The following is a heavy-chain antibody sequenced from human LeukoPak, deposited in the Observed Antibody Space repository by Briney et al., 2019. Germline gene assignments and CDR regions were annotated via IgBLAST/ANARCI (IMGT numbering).Heavy chain of an antibody. CDR1: GFTFRNYW. V-gene: IGHV3-74*01. J-gene: IGHJ4*02. D-gene: IGHD3-9*01. CDR2: TNIDGSTS. CDR3: AVYFDWLY. Sequence: GGSLRLSCAASGFTFRNYWMHWVRQAPGKGLVWVSRTNIDGSTSTYADSVQGRFSISRDNAKNTLYLQMNSLRAEDTAVYYCAVYFDWLYWGQGTLVTVSS.